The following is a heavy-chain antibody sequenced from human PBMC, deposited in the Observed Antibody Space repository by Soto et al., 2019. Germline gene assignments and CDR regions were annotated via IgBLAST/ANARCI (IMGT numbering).Heavy chain of an antibody. J-gene: IGHJ3*02. Sequence: QVQLVQSGAEVKKPGASVKVSCKSSGYTFTSYGISWVRQAPGQGLEWMGWISAYNGNTNYAQKLQGRVTMTTDTSTSTAYMELRSLRSDDTAVYYCARDLNWCIVGATHPCDAFDIWGQGTMVTVSS. CDR1: GYTFTSYG. V-gene: IGHV1-18*01. CDR2: ISAYNGNT. D-gene: IGHD1-26*01. CDR3: ARDLNWCIVGATHPCDAFDI.